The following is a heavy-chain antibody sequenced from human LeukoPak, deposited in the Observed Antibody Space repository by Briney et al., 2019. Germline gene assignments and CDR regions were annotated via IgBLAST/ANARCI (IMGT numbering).Heavy chain of an antibody. Sequence: ASVKVSCKASGYTFTSYGITWVRQAPGQGLKWMGWISAYNGNTNYAQKFQGRVTMTTDTSTSTAYMELRSLRSDDTAVYYCARDSVVVPAAAYYYYMDVWGKGTTVTVSS. CDR2: ISAYNGNT. V-gene: IGHV1-18*01. D-gene: IGHD2-2*01. J-gene: IGHJ6*03. CDR3: ARDSVVVPAAAYYYYMDV. CDR1: GYTFTSYG.